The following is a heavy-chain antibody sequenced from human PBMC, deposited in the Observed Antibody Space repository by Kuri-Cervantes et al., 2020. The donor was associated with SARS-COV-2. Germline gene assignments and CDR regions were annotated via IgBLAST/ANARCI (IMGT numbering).Heavy chain of an antibody. V-gene: IGHV3-30*02. CDR2: IRYDGSNK. Sequence: GESLKISCAASGFTFSSYGMHWVRQAPGKGLEWVAFIRYDGSNKYYADSVKGRFTISRDNSKNTLYPQMNSLRAEDTAVYYCAKETTGYYYYMDVWGKGTTVTVSS. J-gene: IGHJ6*03. D-gene: IGHD4-17*01. CDR1: GFTFSSYG. CDR3: AKETTGYYYYMDV.